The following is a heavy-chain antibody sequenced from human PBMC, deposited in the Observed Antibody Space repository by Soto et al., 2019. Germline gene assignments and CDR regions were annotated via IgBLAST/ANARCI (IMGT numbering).Heavy chain of an antibody. CDR2: ISGSGGST. CDR1: GFTFSSYA. V-gene: IGHV3-23*01. CDR3: AKPPNCSGGSCYLLPDY. J-gene: IGHJ4*02. D-gene: IGHD2-15*01. Sequence: EVQLLESGGGLVQPGGSLRLSCAASGFTFSSYAMSWVRQAPGKGLEWVSAISGSGGSTYYADSGKGRFTISRDNSKNTLYLQMNSLRAEDTAVYYCAKPPNCSGGSCYLLPDYWGQGTLVTVSS.